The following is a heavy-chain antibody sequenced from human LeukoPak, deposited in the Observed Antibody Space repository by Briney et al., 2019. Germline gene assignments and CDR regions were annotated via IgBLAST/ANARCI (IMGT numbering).Heavy chain of an antibody. V-gene: IGHV3-30*01. CDR3: ARVNIVVVPAAMYLDY. J-gene: IGHJ4*02. CDR2: ISYDGSNK. Sequence: GGSLRLSCAASGFTFSSYAMHWVRQAPGKGLEWVAVISYDGSNKYYADSVKGRFTIPRDNSKNTLYLQMNSLRAEDTAVYYCARVNIVVVPAAMYLDYWGQGTLVTVSS. D-gene: IGHD2-2*01. CDR1: GFTFSSYA.